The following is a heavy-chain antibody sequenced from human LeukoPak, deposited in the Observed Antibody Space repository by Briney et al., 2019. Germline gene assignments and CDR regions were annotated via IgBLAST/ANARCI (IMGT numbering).Heavy chain of an antibody. Sequence: GGSLRLSCAASGFTFSPYAMSWVRQAPGKGLEWVSAISGNGDSTYYADSVKGRFTISRDNSKNTLYLQMNSLRADDTALYYCAKDLRGRVALADYWGQGTLVTVSS. V-gene: IGHV3-23*01. CDR3: AKDLRGRVALADY. J-gene: IGHJ4*02. CDR2: ISGNGDST. CDR1: GFTFSPYA. D-gene: IGHD2-8*02.